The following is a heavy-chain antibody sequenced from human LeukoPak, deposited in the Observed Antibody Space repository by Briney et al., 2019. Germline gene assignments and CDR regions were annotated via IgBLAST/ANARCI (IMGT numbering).Heavy chain of an antibody. Sequence: PSETLSLTCTVSGGSISSYYWSWIRQPAGKGLEWIGRIYTSGSTNYNPSLKSRVTISVDKSKNQFSLKLSSVTAADTAVYYRARRKYREGAFDIWGQGTMVTVSS. CDR2: IYTSGST. D-gene: IGHD1-14*01. J-gene: IGHJ3*02. V-gene: IGHV4-4*07. CDR3: ARRKYREGAFDI. CDR1: GGSISSYY.